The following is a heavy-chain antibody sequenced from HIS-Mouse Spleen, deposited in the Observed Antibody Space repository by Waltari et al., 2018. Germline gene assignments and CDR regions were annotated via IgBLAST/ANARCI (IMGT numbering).Heavy chain of an antibody. Sequence: EVQLVQSGGGLVKPGGSLRLSCAASGFTFSSYSMNWVRQAPGKGLDWVYAISSSSSYKHYADSVKGRFTISRDNAKNSLYLQMNSLRAEDTAVYYCARRLLTGDAFDIWGQGTMVTVSS. J-gene: IGHJ3*02. CDR2: ISSSSSYK. D-gene: IGHD7-27*01. CDR3: ARRLLTGDAFDI. V-gene: IGHV3-21*01. CDR1: GFTFSSYS.